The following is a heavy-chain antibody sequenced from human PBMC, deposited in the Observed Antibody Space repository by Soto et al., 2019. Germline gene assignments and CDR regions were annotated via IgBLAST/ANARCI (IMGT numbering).Heavy chain of an antibody. CDR3: ARAPAITVVTRGFDY. CDR2: INHSGST. CDR1: GGSFSGYY. J-gene: IGHJ4*02. D-gene: IGHD2-21*02. Sequence: QVQLQQWGAGLLKPSETLSLTCAVYGGSFSGYYWSWIRQPPGKGLEWIGEINHSGSTNYNPSLKSRVTISVDTSKNQFSLKLSSVTAADTAVYYCARAPAITVVTRGFDYWGQGTLVTVSS. V-gene: IGHV4-34*01.